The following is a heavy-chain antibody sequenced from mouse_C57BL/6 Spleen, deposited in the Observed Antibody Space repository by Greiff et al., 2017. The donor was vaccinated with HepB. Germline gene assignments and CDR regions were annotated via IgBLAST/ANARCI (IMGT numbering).Heavy chain of an antibody. J-gene: IGHJ3*01. V-gene: IGHV1-85*01. CDR3: ARGSYYSNYAWFAY. CDR1: GYTFTSYD. CDR2: IYPRDGST. D-gene: IGHD2-5*01. Sequence: QVQLQESGPELVKPGASVKLSCKASGYTFTSYDINWVKQRPGQGLEWIGWIYPRDGSTKYNEKFKGKATLTVDTSSSTAYMELHSLTSEDSAVYFCARGSYYSNYAWFAYWGQGTLVTVSA.